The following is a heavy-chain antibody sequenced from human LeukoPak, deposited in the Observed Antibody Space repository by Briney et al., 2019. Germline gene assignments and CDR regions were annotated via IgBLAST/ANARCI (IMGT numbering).Heavy chain of an antibody. Sequence: TGGSLRLSCTTSGFTLGDYAMSWVRQTPERGLECVESMREKASGGTTEYPASVKGRFTGSIDGSRGIAYLQMDSRKIEDTAVYYCSRWRVTSMLYSWGQGTLVTVSS. D-gene: IGHD2/OR15-2a*01. CDR2: MREKASGGTT. CDR3: SRWRVTSMLYS. V-gene: IGHV3-49*01. CDR1: GFTLGDYA. J-gene: IGHJ4*02.